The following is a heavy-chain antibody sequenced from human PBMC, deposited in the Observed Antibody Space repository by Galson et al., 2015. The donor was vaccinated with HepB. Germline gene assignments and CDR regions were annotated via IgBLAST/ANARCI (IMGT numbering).Heavy chain of an antibody. D-gene: IGHD6-19*01. Sequence: SVKVSCKASGFTFNNYAIYWVRQAPGQGLQWMGWINSDSGNTKYSQIFQGRLTITRNTSANIAYMELRSLRSEDTAIYYCVKGIAVAGPPADYGVQGTLVTASS. J-gene: IGHJ4*02. CDR2: INSDSGNT. CDR3: VKGIAVAGPPADY. CDR1: GFTFNNYA. V-gene: IGHV1-3*01.